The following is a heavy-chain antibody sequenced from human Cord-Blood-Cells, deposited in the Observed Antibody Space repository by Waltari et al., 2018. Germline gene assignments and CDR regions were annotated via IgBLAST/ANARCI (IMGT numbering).Heavy chain of an antibody. J-gene: IGHJ4*02. CDR1: GYTFTGYY. Sequence: QVQLVQSGAEGKKPGASVKVSCKASGYTFTGYYMHWGRQAPGQGLEWMGWINPNSGGTNYAQKVQGRVTMTRDTSISTAYMELRRLRSDDTAVYYCARDQGQTGNDYWGQGTLVTVSS. V-gene: IGHV1-2*02. CDR2: INPNSGGT. CDR3: ARDQGQTGNDY. D-gene: IGHD7-27*01.